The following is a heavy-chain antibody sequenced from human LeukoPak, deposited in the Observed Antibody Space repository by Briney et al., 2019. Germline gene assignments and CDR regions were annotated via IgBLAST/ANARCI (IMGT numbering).Heavy chain of an antibody. Sequence: GGSLRLSCAASGFTFSSYSMNWVRQAPGKGLEWVSSISSSSSYIYYADSVKGRFTISRDNAKNSLYLQMNSLRAEDTAVYYCAGVEMATMHAFDIWGQGTMVTVSS. CDR1: GFTFSSYS. J-gene: IGHJ3*02. D-gene: IGHD5-24*01. V-gene: IGHV3-21*01. CDR2: ISSSSSYI. CDR3: AGVEMATMHAFDI.